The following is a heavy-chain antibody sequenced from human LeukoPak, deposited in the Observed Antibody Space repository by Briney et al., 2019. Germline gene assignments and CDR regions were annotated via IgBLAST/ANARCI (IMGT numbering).Heavy chain of an antibody. CDR3: ARDATVTTGLLAWFDS. Sequence: SETLSLTCAVYGGSFSGYYWSWIRQPPGKGLEWIGEINHSGSTNYNPSLKSRVTISVDTSKNQFSLKLSSVTAADTAVYFCARDATVTTGLLAWFDSWGQGTLVTVSS. V-gene: IGHV4-34*01. CDR2: INHSGST. CDR1: GGSFSGYY. J-gene: IGHJ5*01. D-gene: IGHD4-17*01.